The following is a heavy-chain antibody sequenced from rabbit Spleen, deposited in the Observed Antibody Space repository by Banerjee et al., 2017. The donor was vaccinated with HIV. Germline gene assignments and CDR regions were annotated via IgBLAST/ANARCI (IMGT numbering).Heavy chain of an antibody. J-gene: IGHJ2*01. CDR3: ARNYVNVFDP. CDR1: GFDFSAYG. CDR2: IYPAKGST. V-gene: IGHV1S39*01. Sequence: QEQLVESGGGLVQPGGSLKLSCKASGFDFSAYGVSWVRQAPGKGLEWIGIIYPAKGSTDYASWVNGRFTISRTSSTTVTLQMTSLTAADTATYFCARNYVNVFDPWGPGTLVTVS. D-gene: IGHD4-2*01.